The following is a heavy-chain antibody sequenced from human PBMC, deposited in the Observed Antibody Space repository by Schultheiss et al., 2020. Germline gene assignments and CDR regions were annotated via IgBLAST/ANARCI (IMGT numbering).Heavy chain of an antibody. CDR2: ISSSSSTI. D-gene: IGHD4-17*01. CDR1: GFTFSSYS. J-gene: IGHJ3*02. V-gene: IGHV3-48*01. CDR3: ARGGDYHAFDI. Sequence: GESLKISCAASGFTFSSYSMNWVRQAPGKGLEWVSYISSSSSTIYYADSVKGRFTISRDNAKNSLYLQMNSLRAEDTAVYYCARGGDYHAFDIWGQGTMVTVSS.